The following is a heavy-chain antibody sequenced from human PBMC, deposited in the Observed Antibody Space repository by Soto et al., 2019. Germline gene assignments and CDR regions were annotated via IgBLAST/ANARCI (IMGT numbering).Heavy chain of an antibody. J-gene: IGHJ4*02. V-gene: IGHV4-31*03. D-gene: IGHD6-19*01. CDR3: ARHGDSSGWYLDY. Sequence: SETLSLTCTVSGGSISSGGYYWSWIRQHPGKGLEWIGYIYYSGSTYYNPSLKSRVTISVDTSKNQFSLKLKSVTAADTAVYHCARHGDSSGWYLDYWGQGTLVTVSS. CDR2: IYYSGST. CDR1: GGSISSGGYY.